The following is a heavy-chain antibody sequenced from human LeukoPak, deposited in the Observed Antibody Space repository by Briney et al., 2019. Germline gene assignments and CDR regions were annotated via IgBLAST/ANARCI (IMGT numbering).Heavy chain of an antibody. D-gene: IGHD5-18*01. CDR2: IYHSGST. V-gene: IGHV4-30-2*01. CDR1: GGSISSGGYS. CDR3: ARGSDTAMVKIDY. J-gene: IGHJ4*02. Sequence: ESSETLSLTCAVSGGSISSGGYSWSWVRQPPGKGLEWIGYIYHSGSTYYNPSLKSRVTISVDRSKNQFSLKLSSATAADTAVYYCARGSDTAMVKIDYWGQGTLVTVSS.